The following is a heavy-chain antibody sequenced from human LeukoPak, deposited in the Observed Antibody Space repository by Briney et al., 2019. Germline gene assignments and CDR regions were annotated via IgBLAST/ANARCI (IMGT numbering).Heavy chain of an antibody. Sequence: GGSLRLSCAASGFTFSSYSMNWVRQAPGNGLEWVSSISSSSSHIYYADSVKGRFTISRDNAKNSLYLQMNSLRAEDTAVYYCGRYFFYYDSSPKGDYWGQGTLVTVSS. CDR2: ISSSSSHI. D-gene: IGHD3-22*01. J-gene: IGHJ4*02. CDR1: GFTFSSYS. CDR3: GRYFFYYDSSPKGDY. V-gene: IGHV3-21*01.